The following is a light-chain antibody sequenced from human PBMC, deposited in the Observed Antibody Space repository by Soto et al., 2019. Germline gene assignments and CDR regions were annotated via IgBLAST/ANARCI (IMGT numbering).Light chain of an antibody. Sequence: DIQMTQSPSSLSASVGDRVTITCRASQGISHYLAWYQQKPGKVPKLLIYAASTLQSGVPYRFSGSGSGTDFTLTISTLQPEDIATYYCHKYNSAPLTFGPGTKVYIK. V-gene: IGKV1-27*01. CDR3: HKYNSAPLT. J-gene: IGKJ3*01. CDR1: QGISHY. CDR2: AAS.